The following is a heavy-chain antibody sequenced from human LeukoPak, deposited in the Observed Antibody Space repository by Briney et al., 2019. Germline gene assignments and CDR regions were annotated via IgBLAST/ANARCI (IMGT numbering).Heavy chain of an antibody. D-gene: IGHD3-10*01. Sequence: PGGSLRLSCAASGFTFDDYTMHWVRQAPGKGLEWVSLISWDGGSTYYADSVKGRFTISRDNSKNSLYLQMNSLRAEDTALYYCARETMVRGVLSSTYYMDVWGKGTTVTVSS. J-gene: IGHJ6*03. V-gene: IGHV3-43*01. CDR1: GFTFDDYT. CDR2: ISWDGGST. CDR3: ARETMVRGVLSSTYYMDV.